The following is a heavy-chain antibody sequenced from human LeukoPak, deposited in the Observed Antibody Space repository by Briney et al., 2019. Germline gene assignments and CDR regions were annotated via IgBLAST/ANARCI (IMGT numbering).Heavy chain of an antibody. CDR2: ISDGGAAT. V-gene: IGHV3-23*01. Sequence: GGSLRLSCAASGFTFSNYAMTWVRQAPGKGLEWVSTISDGGAATYYADSVKGRFTISRDNSKNTLSLQMNSLRAEDTAVYYCAKALNVLVLSTSRWFDPWGQGTLVTVSS. CDR3: AKALNVLVLSTSRWFDP. D-gene: IGHD2/OR15-2a*01. CDR1: GFTFSNYA. J-gene: IGHJ5*02.